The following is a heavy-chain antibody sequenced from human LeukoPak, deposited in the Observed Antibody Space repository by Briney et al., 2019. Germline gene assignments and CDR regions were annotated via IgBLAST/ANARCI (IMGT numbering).Heavy chain of an antibody. D-gene: IGHD4-11*01. J-gene: IGHJ2*01. CDR2: ISDSGGST. CDR1: GFSLSSYA. V-gene: IGHV3-23*01. Sequence: GGSLRLSCTTSGFSLSSYAMSWVRQAPGKGLEWVSVISDSGGSTYYADSVKGRFTISRDNSKNTLYLQMNSLRAEDTAVYYCAKDGMTTPWYFDLWGRGTLVTVSS. CDR3: AKDGMTTPWYFDL.